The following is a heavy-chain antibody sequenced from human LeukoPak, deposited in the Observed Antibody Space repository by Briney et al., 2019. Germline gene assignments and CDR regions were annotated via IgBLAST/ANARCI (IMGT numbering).Heavy chain of an antibody. CDR1: GGSISIYY. Sequence: SETLSLTCTVSGGSISIYYWTWFRQPAGKGLEWIGRIHTSGRSNYNPSLKSRVTMSVDTSKNQFSLKLRSVTAADTAMYYCGRDRDFYGMDVWGQGTTVPVSS. CDR3: GRDRDFYGMDV. J-gene: IGHJ6*02. CDR2: IHTSGRS. V-gene: IGHV4-4*07. D-gene: IGHD3-10*01.